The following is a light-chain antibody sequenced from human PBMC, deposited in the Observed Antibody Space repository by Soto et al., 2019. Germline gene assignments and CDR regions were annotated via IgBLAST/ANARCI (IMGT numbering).Light chain of an antibody. V-gene: IGLV2-14*03. CDR3: SSYTSSSTVV. CDR2: DVS. J-gene: IGLJ2*01. Sequence: QSALTQPASVSGSPGQSITISCTGTSSDVGGYNYVSWYQQHPGKAPKLIIYDVSNQPSGVSNRFSGSKSGNTASLTISGLQAEDDGDFYCSSYTSSSTVVFGGGTKLTVL. CDR1: SSDVGGYNY.